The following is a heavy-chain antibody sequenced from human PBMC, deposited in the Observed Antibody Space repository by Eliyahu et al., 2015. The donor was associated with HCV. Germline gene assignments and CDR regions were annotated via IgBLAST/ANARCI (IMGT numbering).Heavy chain of an antibody. CDR3: ARGRYGSGYYYRHAFDI. CDR1: GGSFSGYY. CDR2: INHSGST. Sequence: QVQLQQWGAGLLKPSETLSLTCAVYGGSFSGYYWSWXRQPPGKGLEWIGEINHSGSTNYNPSLKSRVTISVDTSKNQFSLKLSSVTAADTAVYYCARGRYGSGYYYRHAFDIWGQGTMVTVSS. D-gene: IGHD3-22*01. J-gene: IGHJ3*02. V-gene: IGHV4-34*01.